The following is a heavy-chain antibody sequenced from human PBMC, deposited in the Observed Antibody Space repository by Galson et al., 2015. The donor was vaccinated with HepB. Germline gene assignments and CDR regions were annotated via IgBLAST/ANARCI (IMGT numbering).Heavy chain of an antibody. CDR1: GFTFSSYA. J-gene: IGHJ4*02. Sequence: SLRLSCAASGFTFSSYAMSWVRQAPGKGLEWVSAISGSGGSTYYADSVKGRFTISRDNSKNTLYLQMNSLRAEDTAVYYCATNLYDFWSGYYTGDYWGQGTLVTVSS. CDR2: ISGSGGST. D-gene: IGHD3-3*01. CDR3: ATNLYDFWSGYYTGDY. V-gene: IGHV3-23*01.